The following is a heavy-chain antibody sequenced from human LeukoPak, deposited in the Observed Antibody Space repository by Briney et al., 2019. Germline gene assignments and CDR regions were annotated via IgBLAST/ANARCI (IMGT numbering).Heavy chain of an antibody. CDR1: GFTFRNYG. J-gene: IGHJ3*02. Sequence: GGSLRLSCVASGFTFRNYGMHWVRQAPGKGLEWVAVIWYDGSNEHYADSVKGRFAISRDNSKNTLYLQMNSLRAEDTAVYYCARAGYGNAFDIWGQGTMVTVSS. CDR3: ARAGYGNAFDI. CDR2: IWYDGSNE. D-gene: IGHD4-11*01. V-gene: IGHV3-33*01.